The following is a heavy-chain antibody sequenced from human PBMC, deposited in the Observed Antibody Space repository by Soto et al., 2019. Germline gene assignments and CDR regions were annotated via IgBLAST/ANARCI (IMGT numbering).Heavy chain of an antibody. D-gene: IGHD3-3*01. Sequence: SETLSLTCTVSGGSISSCYWSWIRQPPGKGPEWIGYIYYSGSTNYNPSLKSRVTISVDTSKNQFSLKLSSVTAADTAVYYCAREGHDFWSGLPDGMDVWGQGTTVTVSS. CDR2: IYYSGST. V-gene: IGHV4-59*01. CDR3: AREGHDFWSGLPDGMDV. CDR1: GGSISSCY. J-gene: IGHJ6*02.